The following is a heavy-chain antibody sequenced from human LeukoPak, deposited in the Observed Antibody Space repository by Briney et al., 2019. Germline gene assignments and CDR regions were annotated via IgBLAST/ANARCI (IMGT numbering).Heavy chain of an antibody. D-gene: IGHD4-17*01. CDR2: ISTYTGDS. Sequence: ASVKVSCKTSGYTFSNYVLTWVRQAPGQGLEWMGRISTYTGDSNYAQKFHDRITMTTDTSTSTAYMELRNLSSDDTAVYYCARTMTTMTTHGELDFWGQGTLVTVSS. J-gene: IGHJ4*02. CDR3: ARTMTTMTTHGELDF. V-gene: IGHV1-18*01. CDR1: GYTFSNYV.